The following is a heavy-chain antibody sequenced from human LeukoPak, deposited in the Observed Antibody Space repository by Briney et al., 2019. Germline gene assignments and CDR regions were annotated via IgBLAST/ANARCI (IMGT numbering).Heavy chain of an antibody. CDR1: GFIFSDYY. J-gene: IGHJ4*02. V-gene: IGHV3-11*01. CDR2: ITGSGSNI. D-gene: IGHD1-14*01. CDR3: GRDIRGIDGLRYYDF. Sequence: PGGSLRLSCVASGFIFSDYYMIWIRQAPGKGLEWISYITGSGSNIYHADSVKGRFTISRDNAKSSLYLQMNSLSAEDTAVYYCGRDIRGIDGLRYYDFWGQGTLVTVSS.